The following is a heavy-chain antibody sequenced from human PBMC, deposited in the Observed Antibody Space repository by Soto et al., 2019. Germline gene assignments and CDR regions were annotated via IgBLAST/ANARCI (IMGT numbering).Heavy chain of an antibody. V-gene: IGHV1-69*01. CDR1: GGTFSSYA. J-gene: IGHJ6*02. D-gene: IGHD3-3*01. CDR3: ANDFWSGYYRAGYYYYGMDV. Sequence: QVQLVQSGAEVKKPGSSVKVSCKASGGTFSSYAISWVRQAPGQGLEWMGGIIPIFGTANYAQKFQGRVTITADESTSTAYTELSSLRSEDTAVYYCANDFWSGYYRAGYYYYGMDVWGQGTTVTVSS. CDR2: IIPIFGTA.